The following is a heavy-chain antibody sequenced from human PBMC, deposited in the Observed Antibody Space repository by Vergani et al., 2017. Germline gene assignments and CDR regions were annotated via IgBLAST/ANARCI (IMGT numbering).Heavy chain of an antibody. V-gene: IGHV3-48*03. Sequence: EVQLVESGGGLVQPGGSLRLSCAASGFTFSSYEMNWVRQAPGKGLEWVSYISSSGSTIYYADSVKGRFTISRDNAKNSLYLQMNSLRAEDTALYYCAKAAGEDYYYYYMDVWGKGTTVTVSS. CDR3: AKAAGEDYYYYYMDV. D-gene: IGHD6-19*01. CDR2: ISSSGSTI. CDR1: GFTFSSYE. J-gene: IGHJ6*03.